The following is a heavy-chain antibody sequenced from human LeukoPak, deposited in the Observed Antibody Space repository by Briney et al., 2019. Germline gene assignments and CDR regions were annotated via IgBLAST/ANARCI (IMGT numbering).Heavy chain of an antibody. Sequence: SETLSLTCTASGGSISSYYWSWIRQPPGKGLEWIGYIYYSGSTNYNPSLKSRVTISVDTSKNQFSLKLSSVTAADTAVYYCARVDGSGSYWVDVWGQGTTVTVSS. D-gene: IGHD3-10*01. V-gene: IGHV4-59*12. CDR3: ARVDGSGSYWVDV. CDR2: IYYSGST. J-gene: IGHJ6*02. CDR1: GGSISSYY.